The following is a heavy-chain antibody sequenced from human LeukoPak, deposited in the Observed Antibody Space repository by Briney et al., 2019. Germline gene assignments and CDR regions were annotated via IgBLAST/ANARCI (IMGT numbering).Heavy chain of an antibody. D-gene: IGHD5-18*01. CDR3: ASQSSSSYGYDY. Sequence: VESLKISCKCSGYSFTSYWIGWVRQMPGEGLEWMGIIYPGDSDTRYSPSFQGQVTISADKSISTAYLQWSSVKASDTAMYYCASQSSSSYGYDYWGQGTLVTVSS. V-gene: IGHV5-51*01. CDR1: GYSFTSYW. J-gene: IGHJ4*02. CDR2: IYPGDSDT.